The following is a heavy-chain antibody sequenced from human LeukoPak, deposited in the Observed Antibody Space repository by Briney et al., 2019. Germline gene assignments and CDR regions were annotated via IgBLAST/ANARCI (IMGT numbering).Heavy chain of an antibody. CDR3: ARDSSSGWYIDAFDI. Sequence: SETLSLTCTVSGGSISSYYWSWIRQPPGKGLEWIGYIYYSGSTNYNPSLKSRVTISVDTSKNQFSLKLSSVTAADTAVYYCARDSSSGWYIDAFDIWGQGTMVTVSS. CDR2: IYYSGST. V-gene: IGHV4-59*01. D-gene: IGHD6-19*01. CDR1: GGSISSYY. J-gene: IGHJ3*02.